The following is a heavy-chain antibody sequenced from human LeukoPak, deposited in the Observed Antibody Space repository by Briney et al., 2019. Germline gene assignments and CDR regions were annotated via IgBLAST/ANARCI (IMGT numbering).Heavy chain of an antibody. J-gene: IGHJ3*02. CDR2: ISRSSNYI. Sequence: GGSLRLSCAASAFTFSNYTMNWVRQAPGKGLEWVSSISRSSNYIYYADSVKGRFTITRDNAKNSLYLQMNSLRAEDTAVYYCARHRIVVVPAAIGDSGSYEGGDDAFDIWGQGTMVTVSS. CDR1: AFTFSNYT. V-gene: IGHV3-21*01. D-gene: IGHD2-2*01. CDR3: ARHRIVVVPAAIGDSGSYEGGDDAFDI.